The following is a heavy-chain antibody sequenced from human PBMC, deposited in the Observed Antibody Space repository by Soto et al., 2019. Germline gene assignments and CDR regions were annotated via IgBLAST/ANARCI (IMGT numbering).Heavy chain of an antibody. J-gene: IGHJ3*02. V-gene: IGHV4-30-2*01. CDR1: GGSISSGGYS. D-gene: IGHD3-22*01. Sequence: LSLTCAVSGGSISSGGYSWSWIRQPPGKGLEWIGYIYHSGSTYYNPSLKSRVTISVDTSKNQFSLKLSSVTAADTAVYYCARDYYDSSGYYYDAFDIWGQGTMVTVSS. CDR3: ARDYYDSSGYYYDAFDI. CDR2: IYHSGST.